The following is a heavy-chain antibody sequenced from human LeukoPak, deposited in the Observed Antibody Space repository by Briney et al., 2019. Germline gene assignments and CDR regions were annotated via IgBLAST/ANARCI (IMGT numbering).Heavy chain of an antibody. V-gene: IGHV3-48*01. J-gene: IGHJ5*02. CDR3: AKDWPYCSGGSCYDP. D-gene: IGHD2-15*01. Sequence: PGGSLKLSCEVSGFTFDSFGLSWVRQAPGKGPEWIAYISGSSVAIYYADSVKGRFTISRDNSKNTLYLQMNSLRAEDTAVYYCAKDWPYCSGGSCYDPWGQGTLVTVSS. CDR2: ISGSSVAI. CDR1: GFTFDSFG.